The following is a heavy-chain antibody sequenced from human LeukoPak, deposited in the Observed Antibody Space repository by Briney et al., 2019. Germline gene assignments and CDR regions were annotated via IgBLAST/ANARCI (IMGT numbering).Heavy chain of an antibody. V-gene: IGHV3-74*01. CDR1: GFTFSSYW. J-gene: IGHJ4*02. CDR2: ITSDGSTT. Sequence: GGSLRLSCAASGFTFSSYWMHWVRQAPGKGPVWVSRITSDGSTTTYADSVKGRFTISRDNAKNTLFLQMHSLRAEDAAVYYCARGSCSGDTCYQFDYWGQGTLVTVSS. D-gene: IGHD2-15*01. CDR3: ARGSCSGDTCYQFDY.